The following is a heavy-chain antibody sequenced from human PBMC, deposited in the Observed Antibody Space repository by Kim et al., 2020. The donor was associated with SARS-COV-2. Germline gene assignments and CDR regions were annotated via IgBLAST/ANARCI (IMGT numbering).Heavy chain of an antibody. Sequence: SVKVSCKASGGTFSSYAISWVRQAPGQGLEWMGGIIPIFGTANYAQKFQGRVTITADESTSTAYMELSSLRSEDTAVYYCARVLAAELYSFSLDYGMDVWGQGTTVTVSS. J-gene: IGHJ6*02. V-gene: IGHV1-69*13. CDR3: ARVLAAELYSFSLDYGMDV. D-gene: IGHD6-13*01. CDR1: GGTFSSYA. CDR2: IIPIFGTA.